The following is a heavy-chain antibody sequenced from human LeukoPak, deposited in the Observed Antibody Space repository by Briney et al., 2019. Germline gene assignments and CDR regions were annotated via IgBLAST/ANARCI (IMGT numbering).Heavy chain of an antibody. CDR2: ISDSGGSP. Sequence: GGSLRLSCAASGFTFSSNAMSWVRQAPGKGLEWVSAISDSGGSPYYADSVKGRFTISRDNSKNTLYLQMNSLRAEDAAIYYCAKGRGYNYGLDFWGQGTLVTVSS. V-gene: IGHV3-23*01. CDR3: AKGRGYNYGLDF. J-gene: IGHJ4*02. CDR1: GFTFSSNA. D-gene: IGHD5-18*01.